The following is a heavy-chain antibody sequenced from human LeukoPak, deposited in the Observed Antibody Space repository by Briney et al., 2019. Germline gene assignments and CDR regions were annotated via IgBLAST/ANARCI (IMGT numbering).Heavy chain of an antibody. D-gene: IGHD3-10*01. CDR2: IYPGDSDT. Sequence: GESLKISCKGSGYRFTSYWIGWVRQMPGKGLEWMGIIYPGDSDTRYSPSFRGQVTISADKSISTAYLQWSSLKASDTALYYCAKGPTIPSYYPSGSYYETKAQFDGWGQGTLVTVSS. J-gene: IGHJ4*02. CDR3: AKGPTIPSYYPSGSYYETKAQFDG. CDR1: GYRFTSYW. V-gene: IGHV5-51*01.